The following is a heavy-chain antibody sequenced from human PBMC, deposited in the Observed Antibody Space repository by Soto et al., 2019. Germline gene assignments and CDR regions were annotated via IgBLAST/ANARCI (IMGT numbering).Heavy chain of an antibody. CDR2: ISSSSTYI. V-gene: IGHV3-21*01. J-gene: IGHJ4*02. CDR1: GFTFSTYS. D-gene: IGHD6-19*01. CDR3: LIAVAGSFAPDY. Sequence: GWSLRLSCAASGFTFSTYSMNWVRQAPGKGLEWVSYISSSSTYIYYADSVKGRFTISRDNAKNSLYLQMNSLRAEDTAVYYCLIAVAGSFAPDYWGQGTLVTVS.